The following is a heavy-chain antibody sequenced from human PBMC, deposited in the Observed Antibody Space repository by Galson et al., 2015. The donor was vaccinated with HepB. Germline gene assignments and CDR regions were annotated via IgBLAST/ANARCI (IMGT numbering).Heavy chain of an antibody. CDR3: ARDAIKLFDY. J-gene: IGHJ4*02. V-gene: IGHV3-7*03. CDR1: GFSFSNYW. D-gene: IGHD2-2*02. Sequence: SLRLSCAASGFSFSNYWMSWVRQAPGKGLEWVANIKQDGSEKYYVDSVKGRFTISRDNAKNSLYLQMNSLRAEDTAVYYCARDAIKLFDYWGQGTLVTVSS. CDR2: IKQDGSEK.